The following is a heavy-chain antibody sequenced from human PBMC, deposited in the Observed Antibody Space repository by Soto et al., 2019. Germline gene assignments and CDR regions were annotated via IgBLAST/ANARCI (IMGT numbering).Heavy chain of an antibody. Sequence: LEWMGRIIPLRGMANYAQKFQGRVTITADISTSTAYMELSNLRSEDTAVFYCARDKADSGYVGDAHNWFDPWGQGTLVTVSS. CDR3: ARDKADSGYVGDAHNWFDP. V-gene: IGHV1-69*04. CDR2: IIPLRGMA. J-gene: IGHJ5*02. D-gene: IGHD5-12*01.